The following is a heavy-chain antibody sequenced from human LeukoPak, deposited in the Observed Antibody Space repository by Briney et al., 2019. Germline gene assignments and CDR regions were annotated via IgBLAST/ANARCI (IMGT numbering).Heavy chain of an antibody. CDR3: ARDNGGWFDT. V-gene: IGHV3-7*03. J-gene: IGHJ5*02. CDR1: EFIFSDYW. D-gene: IGHD3-10*01. CDR2: IKQGGREE. Sequence: GGSLRPSCVASEFIFSDYWMSWVRQAPGKGLGWVANIKQGGREEKYVSSVKGRFAISRDDAKSTLYLQMDSLSGDDTAVYYCARDNGGWFDTWGRGTLVTVSS.